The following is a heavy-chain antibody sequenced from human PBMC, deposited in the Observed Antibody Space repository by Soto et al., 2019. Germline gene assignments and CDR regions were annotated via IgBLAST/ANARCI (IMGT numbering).Heavy chain of an antibody. J-gene: IGHJ4*02. CDR3: ASSVTLGYCSGGSCTANDY. CDR1: GYTFTSYD. Sequence: ASVKVSCKASGYTFTSYDINWVRQATGQGLEWMGWMNPNSGNTGYAQKFQGRVTMTRSTSISTAYMELSSLRSEDTAVYYCASSVTLGYCSGGSCTANDYWGQGTLVTVSS. V-gene: IGHV1-8*01. D-gene: IGHD2-15*01. CDR2: MNPNSGNT.